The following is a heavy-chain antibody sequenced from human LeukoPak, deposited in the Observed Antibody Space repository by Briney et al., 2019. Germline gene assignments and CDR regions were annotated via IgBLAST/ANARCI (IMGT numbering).Heavy chain of an antibody. V-gene: IGHV3-73*01. Sequence: GGSLRLSCAASGFMFSSYAMTWVRQASGKGLEWVGRIRSKANSYATAYAASVKGRFTISRDDSKNTAYLQMNSLKTEDTAVYYCTPPGMDVWGQGTTVTVSS. J-gene: IGHJ6*02. CDR2: IRSKANSYAT. CDR3: TPPGMDV. CDR1: GFMFSSYA.